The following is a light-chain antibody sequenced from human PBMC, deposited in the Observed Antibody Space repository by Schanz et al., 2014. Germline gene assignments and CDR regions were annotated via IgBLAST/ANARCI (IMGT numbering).Light chain of an antibody. V-gene: IGKV3-20*01. CDR1: QSVRSRHY. CDR2: GAS. J-gene: IGKJ4*01. Sequence: EIVLTQSPGTLSLSPGARATLSCRASQSVRSRHYLVWYQQKPGQAPRLLLYGASNRATGIPDRFSGSGSGTDFTLTISRLEPEDFGVYYYQQYGSSPLTFGGGTKVEI. CDR3: QQYGSSPLT.